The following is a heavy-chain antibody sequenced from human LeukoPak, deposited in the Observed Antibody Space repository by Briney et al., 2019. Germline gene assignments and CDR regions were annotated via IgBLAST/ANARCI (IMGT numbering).Heavy chain of an antibody. CDR2: IYYSGST. CDR3: ARHLTEYYDSSGYYRGGNWFAP. D-gene: IGHD3-22*01. CDR1: GGSISSYY. V-gene: IGHV4-59*08. J-gene: IGHJ5*02. Sequence: SETLSLTCTVSGGSISSYYWSWIRQPPGKGLEWIGYIYYSGSTNYNPSLKSRVTVSVDTSKNQFSMKLSSVTAADTAVYYCARHLTEYYDSSGYYRGGNWFAPWGQGTLVTVSS.